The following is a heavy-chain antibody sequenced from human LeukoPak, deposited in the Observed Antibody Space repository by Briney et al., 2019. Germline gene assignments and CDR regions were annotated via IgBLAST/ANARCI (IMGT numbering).Heavy chain of an antibody. CDR3: ARDPNGSGGWFDP. J-gene: IGHJ5*02. V-gene: IGHV4-39*07. D-gene: IGHD3-3*01. CDR1: GGSISSSSYY. Sequence: SETLSLTCTVSGGSISSSSYYWGWIRQPPGKGLEWIGSIYYSGSTYYNPSLKSRVTISVDTSKNQFSLKLSSVTAADTAVYYCARDPNGSGGWFDPWGQGTLVTVSS. CDR2: IYYSGST.